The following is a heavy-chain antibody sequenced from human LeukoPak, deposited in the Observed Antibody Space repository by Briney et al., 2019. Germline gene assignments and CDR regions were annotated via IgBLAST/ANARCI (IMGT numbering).Heavy chain of an antibody. CDR1: GITFSSYA. D-gene: IGHD1-14*01. CDR2: IRGSGGST. Sequence: GGSLRLSCAASGITFSSYAMSWVRRAPGKGLEWVSGIRGSGGSTYYADSVKGRFTISRDNSKNTLYLQMNSLRAEDTAVYYCANYGNPSGDYWGQGTLVTVSS. V-gene: IGHV3-23*01. CDR3: ANYGNPSGDY. J-gene: IGHJ4*02.